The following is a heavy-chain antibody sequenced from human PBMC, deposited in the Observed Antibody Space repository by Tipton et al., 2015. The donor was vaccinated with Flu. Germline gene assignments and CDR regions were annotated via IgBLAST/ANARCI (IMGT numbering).Heavy chain of an antibody. CDR1: GFTFSYFG. J-gene: IGHJ3*01. V-gene: IGHV3-21*06. CDR2: ISSTSNYI. Sequence: SLRLSCAASGFTFSYFGMNWVRQAPGKGLEWVSSISSTSNYINYADSVKGRFTIPRDNTRNSLYLGMSSLRADDTAVYYCARRGNYKGDAYDLWGQGTMVTVSS. CDR3: ARRGNYKGDAYDL. D-gene: IGHD3-10*01.